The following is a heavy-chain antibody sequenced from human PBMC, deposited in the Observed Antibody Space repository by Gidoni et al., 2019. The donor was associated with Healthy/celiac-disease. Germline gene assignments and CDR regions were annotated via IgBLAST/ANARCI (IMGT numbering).Heavy chain of an antibody. J-gene: IGHJ2*01. D-gene: IGHD2-21*02. CDR2: IYYSGST. V-gene: IGHV4-39*01. CDR1: GGSLSSSSSY. Sequence: QLPLQESGPGLVQPSETLSLTCTVSGGSLSSSSSYWGWIRQPPGKGLEWIGSIYYSGSTYYNPSLKRRVTISVDTSKNQFSLKLSSVTAADTAVYYCARQRTGDLRYFDLWGRGTLVTVSS. CDR3: ARQRTGDLRYFDL.